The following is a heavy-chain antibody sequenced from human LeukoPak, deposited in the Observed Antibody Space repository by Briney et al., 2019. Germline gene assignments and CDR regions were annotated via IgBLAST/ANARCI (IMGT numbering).Heavy chain of an antibody. V-gene: IGHV3-7*01. CDR3: ARSYGYSSSWYGPIRGTPLDY. J-gene: IGHJ4*02. Sequence: GGSLRLSCAASGFTFSSYWMSWVRQAPGKGLEWVANIKQDGSEKYYVDSVKGRFTISRDNAKNSLYLQMNSLRAEDTAVYYCARSYGYSSSWYGPIRGTPLDYWGQGTLVTVSS. CDR1: GFTFSSYW. CDR2: IKQDGSEK. D-gene: IGHD6-13*01.